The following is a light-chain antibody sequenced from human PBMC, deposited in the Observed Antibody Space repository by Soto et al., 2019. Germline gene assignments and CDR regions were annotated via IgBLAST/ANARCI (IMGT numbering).Light chain of an antibody. J-gene: IGLJ3*02. CDR2: DVN. CDR1: SXEVGNYNY. Sequence: QSALTQPRSVSGXXXXSVXXXXXXXSXEVGNYNYVSWYQQHPGKAPKVMIYDVNKWPSGVPDRFSGSKSGNTASLTISGLQAEDEADYYCCSYAGSYTGVFGGGTKLTVL. CDR3: CSYAGSYTGV. V-gene: IGLV2-11*01.